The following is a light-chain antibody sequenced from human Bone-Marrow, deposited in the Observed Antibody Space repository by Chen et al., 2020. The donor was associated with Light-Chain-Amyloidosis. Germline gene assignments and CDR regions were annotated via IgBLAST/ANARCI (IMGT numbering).Light chain of an antibody. CDR3: QSYDTALLSLV. CDR1: RSNLGAGYD. CDR2: DSD. V-gene: IGLV1-40*01. J-gene: IGLJ2*01. Sequence: QSVLTQPPSMSEAPGHRVTLPCTGSRSNLGAGYDIHWYQQLPGTSPKLLIYDSDIRPSGVTDRFSASKSGTSASLSITGLQVADEADYYCQSYDTALLSLVFGGGTKLTV.